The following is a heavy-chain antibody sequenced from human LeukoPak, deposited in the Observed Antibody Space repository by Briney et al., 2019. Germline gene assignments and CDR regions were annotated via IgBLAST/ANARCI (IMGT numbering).Heavy chain of an antibody. CDR3: ARASITIFGARDWFDP. CDR2: INHSGST. D-gene: IGHD3-3*01. Sequence: SETLSLTXAVYGGSFSGYYWSSIRQPPGKGLEWLGEINHSGSTNYNPSLKSRVTISVDTSKNQFSLKLSSVTAADTAVYYCARASITIFGARDWFDPWGQGTLVTVSS. J-gene: IGHJ5*02. V-gene: IGHV4-34*01. CDR1: GGSFSGYY.